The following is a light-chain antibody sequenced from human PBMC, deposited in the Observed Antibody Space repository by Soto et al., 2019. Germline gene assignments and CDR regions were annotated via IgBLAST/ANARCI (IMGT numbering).Light chain of an antibody. CDR2: SSN. CDR1: SSNIGSHT. V-gene: IGLV1-44*01. CDR3: AAWDDSLNGRV. Sequence: QSVLTQPPSASGTPGQTVTISCSGSSSNIGSHTVNWYQQLPGTAPKPLIYSSNQRPSGVPDRFSGSKSGTSASLAISGLRSEDEADYYCAAWDDSLNGRVFGTGTKLTVL. J-gene: IGLJ1*01.